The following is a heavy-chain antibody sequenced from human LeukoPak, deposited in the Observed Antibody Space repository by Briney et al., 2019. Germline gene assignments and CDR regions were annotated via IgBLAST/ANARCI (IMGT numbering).Heavy chain of an antibody. CDR3: AKSGKTWIQLWSLAFDY. Sequence: PGGSLRLSCAASGFTFSSYAMSRVRQAPGKGLEWVSAISGSGGSTYYADSVKGRFTISRDTSKNTLYLQMNSLRAEDTAVYYCAKSGKTWIQLWSLAFDYWGQGTLVTVSS. CDR2: ISGSGGST. J-gene: IGHJ4*02. D-gene: IGHD5-18*01. CDR1: GFTFSSYA. V-gene: IGHV3-23*01.